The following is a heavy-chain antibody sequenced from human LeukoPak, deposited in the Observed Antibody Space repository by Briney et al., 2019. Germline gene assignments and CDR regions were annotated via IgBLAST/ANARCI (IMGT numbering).Heavy chain of an antibody. Sequence: SETLSLTCTVSGGSISSGSYYWSWIRQPAGKGLEWIGRIYTSGSTNYNPSLKSRVTISVDTSKNQFSLKLSSVTAADTAVYYCARGSGSGWYSRSYFDYWGQGTLVTVSS. CDR3: ARGSGSGWYSRSYFDY. D-gene: IGHD6-19*01. J-gene: IGHJ4*02. V-gene: IGHV4-61*02. CDR1: GGSISSGSYY. CDR2: IYTSGST.